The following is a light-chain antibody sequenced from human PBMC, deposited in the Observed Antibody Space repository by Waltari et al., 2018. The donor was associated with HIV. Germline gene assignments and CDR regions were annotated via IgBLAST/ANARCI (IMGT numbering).Light chain of an antibody. CDR2: GAS. CDR1: QTVSSN. Sequence: EIVMTQSPATLSVSPGERATLSCRASQTVSSNLAWYQQKPGQAPRLLIYGASTRATGGPARFSGSESGTEFTLTISSLQSEDFAVYYCQQYNNWPPVFGQGTKLEIK. V-gene: IGKV3-15*01. CDR3: QQYNNWPPV. J-gene: IGKJ2*01.